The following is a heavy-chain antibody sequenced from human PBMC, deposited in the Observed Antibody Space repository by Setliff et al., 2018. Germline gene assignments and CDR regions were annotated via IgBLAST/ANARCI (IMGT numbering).Heavy chain of an antibody. V-gene: IGHV4-59*08. CDR2: ISSSGNT. D-gene: IGHD3-10*01. J-gene: IGHJ4*02. CDR1: GGSISNFH. CDR3: ARIAYGSGSYYFDY. Sequence: SETLSLTCTVSGGSISNFHWSWIRQPPGKGLEWIGYISSSGNTRSNPSLKSRVTISIDTSKSQFSLNLSSVTAADTAVYYCARIAYGSGSYYFDYWGQGTLVTVSS.